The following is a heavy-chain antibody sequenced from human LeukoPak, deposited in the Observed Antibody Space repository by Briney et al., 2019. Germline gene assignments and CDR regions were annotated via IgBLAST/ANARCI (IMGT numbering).Heavy chain of an antibody. D-gene: IGHD4-17*01. V-gene: IGHV4-39*07. J-gene: IGHJ3*02. CDR3: AREAMVTKAAFDI. CDR1: GGSISTSNYY. Sequence: PSETLSLTCTVSGGSISTSNYYWGWIRQPPGKGLEWIGEINHSGSTNYNPSLKSRVTISVDTSKNQFSLKLSSVTAADTAVYYCAREAMVTKAAFDIWGQGTMVTVSS. CDR2: INHSGST.